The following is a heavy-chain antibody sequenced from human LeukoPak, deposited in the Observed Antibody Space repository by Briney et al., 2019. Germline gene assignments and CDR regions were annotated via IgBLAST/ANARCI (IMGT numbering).Heavy chain of an antibody. Sequence: PGGSLRLSCVASGFTFSRYVIHWVRQAPGKGLEWVAVISKDGSDEYYADSVKGRFTVSRDPSKNSLYLQMNNLRGEDTAVYYCARAAPVRRVTFFDYWGQGTLVTVSS. CDR1: GFTFSRYV. J-gene: IGHJ4*02. D-gene: IGHD4-11*01. CDR2: ISKDGSDE. CDR3: ARAAPVRRVTFFDY. V-gene: IGHV3-30*04.